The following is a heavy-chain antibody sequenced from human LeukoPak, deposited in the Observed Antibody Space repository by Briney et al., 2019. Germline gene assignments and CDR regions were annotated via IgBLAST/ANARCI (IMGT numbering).Heavy chain of an antibody. Sequence: APVKVSCKVSGYTLTELSMHWVRQAPGKGLEWMGGFDPEDGETIYAQKFQGRVTMTEDTSTDTAYMELSSLRSEDTAVYYCATNGITMVRGVTYGYWGQGTLVTVSS. CDR1: GYTLTELS. CDR2: FDPEDGET. D-gene: IGHD3-10*01. CDR3: ATNGITMVRGVTYGY. V-gene: IGHV1-24*01. J-gene: IGHJ4*02.